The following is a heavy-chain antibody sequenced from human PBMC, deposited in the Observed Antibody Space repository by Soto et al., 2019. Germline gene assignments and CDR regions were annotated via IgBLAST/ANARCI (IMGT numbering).Heavy chain of an antibody. CDR3: ARDGGYYDSSGYYYFDY. J-gene: IGHJ4*02. V-gene: IGHV1-46*01. D-gene: IGHD3-22*01. CDR2: INSNIGTT. Sequence: ASVKVSCKASGYTFTSHYMHWVRQAPGQGLEWMGIINSNIGTTNYAQKFQGRVTMTRDTSTSTVYMDLRSLRSDDTAVYYCARDGGYYDSSGYYYFDYWGQGTLVTVSS. CDR1: GYTFTSHY.